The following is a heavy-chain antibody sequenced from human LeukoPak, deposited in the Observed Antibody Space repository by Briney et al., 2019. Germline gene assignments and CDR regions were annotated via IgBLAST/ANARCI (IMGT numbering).Heavy chain of an antibody. V-gene: IGHV3-23*01. CDR1: GFTFSSYS. Sequence: GGSLRLSCAASGFTFSSYSMNWVRQAPGKGLEWVSAISGSADSTFYADSVKGRFTISRDKSKNTVYLQMNSLRVEDTAVYYCAKDLEVWSNGVFDYWGQGALVTVSS. CDR2: ISGSADST. CDR3: AKDLEVWSNGVFDY. J-gene: IGHJ4*02. D-gene: IGHD2-21*01.